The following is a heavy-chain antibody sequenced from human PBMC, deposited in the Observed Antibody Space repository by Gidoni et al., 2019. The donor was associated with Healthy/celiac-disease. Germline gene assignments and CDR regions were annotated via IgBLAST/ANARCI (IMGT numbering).Heavy chain of an antibody. V-gene: IGHV4-34*01. Sequence: QVQLQQWGAGLLKPSETLSLTCAVYGGSFSGYYWSWIRQPPGKGLEWIGEINHSGSTNYNPSLKSRVTISVDTSKNQFSRKLGSVTAADTAVYYCARGLGSQAKYFDYWGQGTLVTVSS. CDR1: GGSFSGYY. CDR3: ARGLGSQAKYFDY. J-gene: IGHJ4*02. D-gene: IGHD1-26*01. CDR2: INHSGST.